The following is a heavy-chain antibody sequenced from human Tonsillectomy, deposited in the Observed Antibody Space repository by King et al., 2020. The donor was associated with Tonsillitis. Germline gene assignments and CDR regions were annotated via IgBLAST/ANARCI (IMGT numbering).Heavy chain of an antibody. D-gene: IGHD2/OR15-2a*01. Sequence: VQLVESRAEVKKPGASVKVSCKASGYTFTSYEINWVRQATGQGLEWMGWMNPNSGDTGYVHKFQGRVTMTRNTSISTAYMELSSLRSEDTAVYYCATELSYNWFDPWGQGTLVTVSS. CDR3: ATELSYNWFDP. V-gene: IGHV1-8*01. CDR2: MNPNSGDT. CDR1: GYTFTSYE. J-gene: IGHJ5*02.